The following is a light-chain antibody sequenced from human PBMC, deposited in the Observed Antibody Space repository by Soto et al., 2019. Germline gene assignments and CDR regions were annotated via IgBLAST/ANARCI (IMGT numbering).Light chain of an antibody. CDR1: QSVTTY. V-gene: IGKV1-39*01. J-gene: IGKJ1*01. CDR2: AIS. Sequence: DIQMTHSPYSLSASVGDRVTITCRASQSVTTYLHWYQQKAGEAPKLLIYAISNLQSGVSSRFSGSGSGKDFSLTINTLQPEDFATYYCKQGYSTPWAFGHGTKVDIX. CDR3: KQGYSTPWA.